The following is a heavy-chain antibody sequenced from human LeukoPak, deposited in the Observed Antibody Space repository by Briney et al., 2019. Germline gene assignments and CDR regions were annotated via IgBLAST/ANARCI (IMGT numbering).Heavy chain of an antibody. CDR2: VSGNGVST. J-gene: IGHJ5*02. Sequence: GGSLRLSCAASGLTFSIYAMTWVRQAPGKGLELVSSVSGNGVSTYYADSVKGRFTISRDNSKNTLYLQMNSLRVEDTAVYFCAKTGIAGGYNWFDPWGQGTLVTVSS. CDR3: AKTGIAGGYNWFDP. D-gene: IGHD6-13*01. V-gene: IGHV3-23*01. CDR1: GLTFSIYA.